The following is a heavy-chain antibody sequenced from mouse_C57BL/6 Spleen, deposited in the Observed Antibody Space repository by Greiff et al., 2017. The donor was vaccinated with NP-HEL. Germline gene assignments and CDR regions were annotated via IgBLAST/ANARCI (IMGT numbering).Heavy chain of an antibody. Sequence: QVQLQQPGAELVKPGASVKMSCKASGYTFTSYWITWVKQRPGQGLEWIGDIYPGSGSTNYNEKFKSKATLTVDTSSSTAYMQLSSLTSEDSAVYYCARSGYYGSSYGRNYYAMDYWGQGTSVTVSS. CDR2: IYPGSGST. CDR3: ARSGYYGSSYGRNYYAMDY. D-gene: IGHD1-1*01. V-gene: IGHV1-55*01. J-gene: IGHJ4*01. CDR1: GYTFTSYW.